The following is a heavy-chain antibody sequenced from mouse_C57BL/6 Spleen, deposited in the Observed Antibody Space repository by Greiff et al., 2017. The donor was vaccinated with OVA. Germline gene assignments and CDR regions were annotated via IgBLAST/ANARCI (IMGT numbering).Heavy chain of an antibody. D-gene: IGHD1-1*01. V-gene: IGHV1-72*01. CDR3: AMSITTGVATSYAMDY. CDR2: IDPNSGGT. CDR1: GYTFTSYW. J-gene: IGHJ4*01. Sequence: QVQLQQPGAELVKPGASVKLSCKASGYTFTSYWMHWVKQRPGRGLEWIGRIDPNSGGTKYNEKFKSKATLTVDKPSSTAYMQLSSLTSEDSAVYYCAMSITTGVATSYAMDYWGQGTSVTVSS.